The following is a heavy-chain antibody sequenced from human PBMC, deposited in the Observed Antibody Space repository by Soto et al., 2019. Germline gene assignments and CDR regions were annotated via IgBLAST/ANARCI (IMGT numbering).Heavy chain of an antibody. J-gene: IGHJ4*02. CDR1: GFTFSTYV. D-gene: IGHD3-3*01. V-gene: IGHV3-33*01. Sequence: QVQLVESGGGVVQPGKSLRLSCAASGFTFSTYVMHWVRQAPGKGLEWVAVMWFDGSNKFYADSVKGRFTISRDNSKNRLYLQLNSLRVEDTAGYYCAREGPNFLNDYWGQGTLVTVSS. CDR3: AREGPNFLNDY. CDR2: MWFDGSNK.